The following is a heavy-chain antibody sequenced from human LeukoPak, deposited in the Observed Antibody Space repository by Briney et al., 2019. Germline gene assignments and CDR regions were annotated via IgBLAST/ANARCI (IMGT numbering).Heavy chain of an antibody. CDR1: GGSFSSGSYY. V-gene: IGHV4-61*01. D-gene: IGHD1-26*01. J-gene: IGHJ4*02. Sequence: PSETLSLTCTVSGGSFSSGSYYWSWIRQPPGKGLEWIGYIYYSGSTNYNPSLKSRVTMSVDTSKNQFSLKLSSVTAADTAVYYCARGIVGATYDYFDYWGQGTLVIVSS. CDR2: IYYSGST. CDR3: ARGIVGATYDYFDY.